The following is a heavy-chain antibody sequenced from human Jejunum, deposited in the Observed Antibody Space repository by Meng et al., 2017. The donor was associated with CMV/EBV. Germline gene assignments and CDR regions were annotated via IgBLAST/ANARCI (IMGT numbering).Heavy chain of an antibody. CDR1: GGAFTDYY. CDR2: IFHSGSI. D-gene: IGHD6-19*01. CDR3: AGRSSLTGWSFDS. Sequence: TCGVSGGAFTDYYYTWIRQAPGNGLEWIGQIFHSGSIAYNPSLRGRVTLSIDTSKNQFSLKLSSVTAADTAIYFCAGRSSLTGWSFDSWGQGTLVTVSS. J-gene: IGHJ4*02. V-gene: IGHV4-34*12.